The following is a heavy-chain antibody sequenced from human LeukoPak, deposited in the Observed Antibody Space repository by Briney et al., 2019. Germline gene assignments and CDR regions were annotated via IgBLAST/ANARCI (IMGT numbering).Heavy chain of an antibody. Sequence: ASVKVSCKASGYTFTDYYMHWVRQAPGQGLEWMGWISAYNGNTNYAQKLQGRVTMTTDTSTSTAYMELRSLRSDDTAVYYCARAPLDIVATILDYYYYMDVWGKGTTVTVSS. CDR2: ISAYNGNT. CDR1: GYTFTDYY. CDR3: ARAPLDIVATILDYYYYMDV. V-gene: IGHV1-18*01. D-gene: IGHD5-12*01. J-gene: IGHJ6*03.